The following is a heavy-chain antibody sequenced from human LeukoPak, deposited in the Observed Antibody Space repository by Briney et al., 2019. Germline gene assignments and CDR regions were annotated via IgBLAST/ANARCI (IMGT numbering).Heavy chain of an antibody. CDR1: GGTFSSYA. Sequence: GASAKVSCKASGGTFSSYAISWVRQAPGQGLEWMGGIIPIFGTANYAQKFQGRVTITADKSTSTAYMELSSLRSEDTAVYYCARHSGKNSGYDYAFDYWGQGTLVTVSS. D-gene: IGHD5-12*01. CDR2: IIPIFGTA. J-gene: IGHJ4*02. CDR3: ARHSGKNSGYDYAFDY. V-gene: IGHV1-69*06.